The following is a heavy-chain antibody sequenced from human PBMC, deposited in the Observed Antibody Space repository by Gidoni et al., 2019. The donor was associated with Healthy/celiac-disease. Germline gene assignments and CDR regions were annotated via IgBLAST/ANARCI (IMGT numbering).Heavy chain of an antibody. CDR3: ARAPLGATSYYFDY. J-gene: IGHJ4*02. CDR1: GGTFTSYT. D-gene: IGHD1-26*01. V-gene: IGHV1-69*02. CDR2: IIPILCIA. Sequence: QVQLVQXXXEVKKPGSSVKVSCKDSGGTFTSYTISCVRQAPEQGLEWMGRIIPILCIANYVQKFQGRVTITADKSTSTAYMELSSLRSXXTAVYYCARAPLGATSYYFDYWGQGTLXTXSS.